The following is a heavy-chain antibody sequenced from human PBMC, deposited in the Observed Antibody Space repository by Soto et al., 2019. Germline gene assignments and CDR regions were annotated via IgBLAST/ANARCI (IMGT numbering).Heavy chain of an antibody. D-gene: IGHD3-22*01. CDR1: GFTFSDYY. CDR3: ARDLGYYASDGYFDY. J-gene: IGHJ4*02. V-gene: IGHV3-11*01. CDR2: ISSSGDII. Sequence: PGGSLRLSCAGSGFTFSDYYMSWTRQAPGKGLEWVSYISSSGDIIYYADSVKGRFTISRDNAKNSLYLQMNSLRAEDTAVYYCARDLGYYASDGYFDYWGQGTLVTVSS.